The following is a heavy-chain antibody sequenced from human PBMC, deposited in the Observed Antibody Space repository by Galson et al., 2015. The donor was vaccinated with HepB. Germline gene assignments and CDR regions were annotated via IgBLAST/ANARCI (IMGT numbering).Heavy chain of an antibody. V-gene: IGHV3-30*18. CDR2: ISYDGNSK. D-gene: IGHD3-3*02. CDR3: AKDEKQLAIPYYYYYMDV. CDR1: GFTFYSYG. Sequence: SLRLSCAASGFTFYSYGMHWVRQAPGKGLEWVALISYDGNSKYYADSVRGRFTISRDNSKNTLYLQMNSLRGEGTALYYCAKDEKQLAIPYYYYYMDVWGKGTTVTVSS. J-gene: IGHJ6*03.